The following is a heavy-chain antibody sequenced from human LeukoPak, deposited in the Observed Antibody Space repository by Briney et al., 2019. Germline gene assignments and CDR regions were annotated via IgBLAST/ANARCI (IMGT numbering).Heavy chain of an antibody. D-gene: IGHD6-13*01. CDR3: ARDPIGSRWPYYFDY. J-gene: IGHJ4*02. CDR1: GYTFTTYA. V-gene: IGHV1-3*01. CDR2: INAGNGNT. Sequence: VASVKVSFKASGYTFTTYAMHWVRQAPGQRLEGMGWINAGNGNTKYSQKFQARVTITRDTSATTAYMELSSLRSEDTAVYYCARDPIGSRWPYYFDYWGQGTLVTVPS.